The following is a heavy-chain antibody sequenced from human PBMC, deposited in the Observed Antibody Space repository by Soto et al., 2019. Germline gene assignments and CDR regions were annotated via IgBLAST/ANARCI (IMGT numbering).Heavy chain of an antibody. J-gene: IGHJ5*02. V-gene: IGHV3-33*01. CDR2: IWPDGNNK. D-gene: IGHD1-26*01. Sequence: QVQLVESGGGVVQPGRSLRLSCTASGFTFRNYGILWVRQAPGKGLEWVAVIWPDGNNKYYPDSVKGRFTISRDNSKNTLYLQMNSLRAEDTAVYYCARAGIVATTQLGWFDPWGQGTLVTVSS. CDR1: GFTFRNYG. CDR3: ARAGIVATTQLGWFDP.